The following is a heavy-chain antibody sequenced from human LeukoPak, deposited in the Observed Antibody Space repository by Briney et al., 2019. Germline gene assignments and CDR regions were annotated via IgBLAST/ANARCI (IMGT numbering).Heavy chain of an antibody. V-gene: IGHV4-39*01. CDR2: IYYSGST. CDR3: ARQEVRGVIITLDY. Sequence: SETLSLTCTVSGGSISSSSYYWGWIRQPSGKGLEWIGSIYYSGSTYYNPSLKSRVTISVDTSKNQFSLKLSSVTAADTAVYYCARQEVRGVIITLDYWGQGTLVTVSS. D-gene: IGHD3-10*01. CDR1: GGSISSSSYY. J-gene: IGHJ4*02.